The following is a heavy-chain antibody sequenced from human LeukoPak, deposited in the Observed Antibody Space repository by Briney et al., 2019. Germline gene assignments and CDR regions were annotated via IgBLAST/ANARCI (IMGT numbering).Heavy chain of an antibody. Sequence: GGSLRLSCAASGFTFSDHYMDWVRQAPGKGLEWVGRTRNKANSYTTEYAASVKGRFTISRDDSENSLSLQMNSLKTEDTAVYYCARESQLLKSGYYYYMDVWGKGTTVTVSS. J-gene: IGHJ6*03. CDR3: ARESQLLKSGYYYYMDV. CDR1: GFTFSDHY. D-gene: IGHD2-2*01. CDR2: TRNKANSYTT. V-gene: IGHV3-72*01.